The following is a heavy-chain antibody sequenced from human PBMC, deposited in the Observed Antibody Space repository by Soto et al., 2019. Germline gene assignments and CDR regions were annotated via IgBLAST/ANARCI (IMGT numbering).Heavy chain of an antibody. Sequence: SGTMDIAREGSGESIYCQTDYGPWIRQPPGEGLELIGSVDNSGTTNYKPSLKSRVTLSLDTSNNQFSLKLASVTAADTAVYYCAMAGNYRYFDSWGQRALVPGFS. CDR2: VDNSGTT. CDR3: AMAGNYRYFDS. V-gene: IGHV4-61*01. D-gene: IGHD1-7*01. CDR1: GESIYCQTDY. J-gene: IGHJ4*02.